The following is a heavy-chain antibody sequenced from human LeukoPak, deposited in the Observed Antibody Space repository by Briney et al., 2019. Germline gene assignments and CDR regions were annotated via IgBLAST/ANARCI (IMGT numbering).Heavy chain of an antibody. CDR1: GFTFSSYA. CDR3: AKDRSVAVANDAFDL. CDR2: ISGRGGST. D-gene: IGHD6-19*01. J-gene: IGHJ3*01. V-gene: IGHV3-23*01. Sequence: GGSLRLSCAASGFTFSSYAMSWVRQAPGKGLEWVSAISGRGGSTYYADSAKGRFTISRDNSKNTLYLQMNSLRAEDTAVYYCAKDRSVAVANDAFDLWGQGTMVSVSS.